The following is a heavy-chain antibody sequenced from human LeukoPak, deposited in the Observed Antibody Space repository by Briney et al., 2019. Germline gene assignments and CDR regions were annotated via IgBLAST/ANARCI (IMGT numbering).Heavy chain of an antibody. CDR2: INPNSGGT. Sequence: ASVKVSCKASGYTFTVYYMHWVRQAPGQGLGWMGWINPNSGGTNYAQKFQGRVTMTRDTSISTAYMELSRLRSDDTAVYYCAREEYSGSYYGMDVWGQGTTVTVSS. J-gene: IGHJ6*02. CDR1: GYTFTVYY. D-gene: IGHD1-26*01. CDR3: AREEYSGSYYGMDV. V-gene: IGHV1-2*02.